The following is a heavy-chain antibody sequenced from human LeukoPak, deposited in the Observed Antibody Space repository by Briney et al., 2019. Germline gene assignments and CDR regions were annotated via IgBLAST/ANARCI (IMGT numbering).Heavy chain of an antibody. CDR3: VKGISGWYLYYFDY. CDR1: GFTFSSYA. J-gene: IGHJ4*02. D-gene: IGHD6-19*01. Sequence: GGSLRLSCAASGFTFSSYAMSWVRQAPGKGLEWVSAISGSGGSTYYADSVKGRFTISRDNSKNTLYLQMNSLRAEDTTIYYCVKGISGWYLYYFDYWGQGTLVTVSS. V-gene: IGHV3-23*01. CDR2: ISGSGGST.